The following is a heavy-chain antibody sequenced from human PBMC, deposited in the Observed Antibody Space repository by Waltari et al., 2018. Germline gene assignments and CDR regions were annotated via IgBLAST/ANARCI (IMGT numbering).Heavy chain of an antibody. CDR1: GHFINVGFF. CDR2: IHPDGTT. Sequence: QVQLPESGPGLVRPSETLSLTCDVFGHFINVGFFWGWIRQPPGKGLEWIGNIHPDGTTYYNPSLKHRLMISLDTSKNQFSLRLNFVDVADTAVYYCARQTLGYCTSAACRRLETWGQGILVTVSS. J-gene: IGHJ5*02. CDR3: ARQTLGYCTSAACRRLET. V-gene: IGHV4-38-2*01. D-gene: IGHD2-2*03.